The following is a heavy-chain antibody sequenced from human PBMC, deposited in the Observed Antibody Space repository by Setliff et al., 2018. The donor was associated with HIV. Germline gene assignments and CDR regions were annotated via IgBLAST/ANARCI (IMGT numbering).Heavy chain of an antibody. CDR3: VRMAGRHRLLRSGVAGTLDS. V-gene: IGHV4-34*01. CDR1: GGSFSGSF. CDR2: INHSGET. J-gene: IGHJ4*02. D-gene: IGHD6-19*01. Sequence: TLSLTCAVYGGSFSGSFWSWIRQPPGKGLEWIGEINHSGETNYSPSLKSRVSMSVDTSKNQFSLKLSAVTSADTAVYYCVRMAGRHRLLRSGVAGTLDSWGQGTLVTVSS.